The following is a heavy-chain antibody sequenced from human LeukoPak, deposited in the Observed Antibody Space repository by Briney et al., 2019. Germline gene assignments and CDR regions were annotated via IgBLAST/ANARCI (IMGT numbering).Heavy chain of an antibody. CDR2: INPNSGGT. CDR1: GYTFTGYY. D-gene: IGHD6-13*01. Sequence: ASVKVSCKASGYTFTGYYMHWVRQAPGQGLEWMGWINPNSGGTNYAQKFQGRVTMTRDTSISTAYMELSRLRSDDTAVYYCATSFGPVIAAAGTGADWGQGTLVTVSS. V-gene: IGHV1-2*02. CDR3: ATSFGPVIAAAGTGAD. J-gene: IGHJ4*02.